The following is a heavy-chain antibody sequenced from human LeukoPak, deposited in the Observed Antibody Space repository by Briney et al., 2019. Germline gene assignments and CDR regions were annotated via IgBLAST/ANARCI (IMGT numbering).Heavy chain of an antibody. V-gene: IGHV4-4*07. CDR1: GGSISSYY. CDR2: IYTSGST. J-gene: IGHJ4*02. Sequence: SETLSLTCTVSGGSISSYYWSWIRQPAGKGLEWIGRIYTSGSTNYNPSLKSRVTMSVDTSKNQFSLKLSSVTAADTAVHYCAREASGSYWGVFDYWGQGTLVTVSS. D-gene: IGHD1-26*01. CDR3: AREASGSYWGVFDY.